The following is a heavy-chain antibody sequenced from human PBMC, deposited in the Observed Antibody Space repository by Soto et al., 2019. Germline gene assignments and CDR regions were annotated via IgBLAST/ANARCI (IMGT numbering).Heavy chain of an antibody. V-gene: IGHV3-30*18. Sequence: GGSLRLSCAASGFTFSSYGMHWVRQAPGKGLEWVAVISYDGSNKYYADSVKGRFTISRDNSKNTLYLQMNSLRAEDTAVYYCAKASDLLEWELLSLGLDYWGQGTLVTVSS. CDR1: GFTFSSYG. CDR2: ISYDGSNK. CDR3: AKASDLLEWELLSLGLDY. D-gene: IGHD1-26*01. J-gene: IGHJ4*02.